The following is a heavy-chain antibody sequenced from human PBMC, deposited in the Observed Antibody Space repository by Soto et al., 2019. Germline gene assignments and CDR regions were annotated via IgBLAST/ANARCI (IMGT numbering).Heavy chain of an antibody. V-gene: IGHV1-58*01. D-gene: IGHD1-7*01. J-gene: IGHJ6*02. CDR2: IVVGSGHT. Sequence: VKVSCTASGFTFRNSAVQWVQQARGQRPEWIGWIVVGSGHTNYAQKFQERVTITRDMSTSTAYMELSSLRFQDTAVYYCATPGGTTVSIGYYYGTNVFGPVSPLTV. CDR3: ATPGGTTVSIGYYYGTNV. CDR1: GFTFRNSA.